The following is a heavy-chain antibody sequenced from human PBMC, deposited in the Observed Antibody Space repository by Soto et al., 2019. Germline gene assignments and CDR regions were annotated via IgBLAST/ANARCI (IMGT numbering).Heavy chain of an antibody. Sequence: QVQLVESGGGVVQPGRSLRVSCTASGFTFSDYAMHWVRQAPGKGLEWVALIWYDGSKIYYADSVKGRFTISRDNSKNTVYRQLNSLRAEDTAVYYCARVYGDYAPDHWGQGTLVTVSS. CDR1: GFTFSDYA. D-gene: IGHD4-17*01. V-gene: IGHV3-33*01. CDR3: ARVYGDYAPDH. J-gene: IGHJ4*02. CDR2: IWYDGSKI.